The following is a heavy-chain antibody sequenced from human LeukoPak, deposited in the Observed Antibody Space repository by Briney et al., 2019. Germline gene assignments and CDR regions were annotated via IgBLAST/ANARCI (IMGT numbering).Heavy chain of an antibody. V-gene: IGHV3-21*01. Sequence: GGSLRLSCAASGFTVSNYTINWVRQHPGKGLECVSSISRRSTYIYYADSVKGRFTISKDNAKNSLYLQMDSLRAEDTAVYYCARAQVGYDWFDPWGQGTLVTVSS. CDR2: ISRRSTYI. CDR3: ARAQVGYDWFDP. J-gene: IGHJ5*02. D-gene: IGHD1-26*01. CDR1: GFTVSNYT.